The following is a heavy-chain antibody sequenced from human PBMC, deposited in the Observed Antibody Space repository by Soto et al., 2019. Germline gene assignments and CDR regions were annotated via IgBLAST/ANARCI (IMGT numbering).Heavy chain of an antibody. J-gene: IGHJ5*02. Sequence: SETLSLTCAVYGGSFSGYYWSWIRQPPGKGLEWIGEINHGGSANYNPSLESRVTISVDTSKNQFSLNLSSVSAADTAVYYCARVSVLSGFDFWSGYKGWSDPWGQGTLVTVSS. V-gene: IGHV4-34*01. CDR2: INHGGSA. CDR1: GGSFSGYY. CDR3: ARVSVLSGFDFWSGYKGWSDP. D-gene: IGHD3-3*01.